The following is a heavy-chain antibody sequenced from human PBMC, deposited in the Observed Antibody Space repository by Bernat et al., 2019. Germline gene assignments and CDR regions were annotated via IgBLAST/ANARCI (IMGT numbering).Heavy chain of an antibody. Sequence: EVQLVEPGGGLVQPGGSLRLSCAASGFTFSTYWMHWVRQVSGKGLEWVSRISGDGSRTTYADSVKGRFTISRDNAKNTLSLQMNSLRAEDTAVYYCARDPDYGGYSNFESWGQGTLVTVSS. CDR1: GFTFSTYW. V-gene: IGHV3-74*01. D-gene: IGHD4-23*01. CDR3: ARDPDYGGYSNFES. J-gene: IGHJ4*02. CDR2: ISGDGSRT.